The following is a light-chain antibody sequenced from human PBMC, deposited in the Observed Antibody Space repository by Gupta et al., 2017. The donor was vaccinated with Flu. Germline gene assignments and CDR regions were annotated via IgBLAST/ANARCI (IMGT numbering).Light chain of an antibody. Sequence: EIVLTQSPGTLSLSPGERATLSCRASQSVGSSYLAWYQQKVGQAPRLLIYGASSRATGIPDRFSGSGSGTDFTLTISRLEPEDFAVYYCQQYDNSPFAFGGGTKVEIK. CDR3: QQYDNSPFA. J-gene: IGKJ4*01. CDR2: GAS. CDR1: QSVGSSY. V-gene: IGKV3-20*01.